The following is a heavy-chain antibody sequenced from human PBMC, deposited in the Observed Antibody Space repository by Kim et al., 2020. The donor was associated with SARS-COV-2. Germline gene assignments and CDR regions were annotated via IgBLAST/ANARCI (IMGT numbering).Heavy chain of an antibody. CDR3: ARGTLREYYGLDV. V-gene: IGHV3-21*01. CDR2: ISGSSGYI. J-gene: IGHJ6*02. Sequence: GGSLRLSCAASGFSFSTYNMNWVRQAPGKGLEWVSSISGSSGYIFYADSLKGRFTISRDNAKNSLYLQMNSPSAEDTAVYYCARGTLREYYGLDVWGQGTTVTVSS. CDR1: GFSFSTYN.